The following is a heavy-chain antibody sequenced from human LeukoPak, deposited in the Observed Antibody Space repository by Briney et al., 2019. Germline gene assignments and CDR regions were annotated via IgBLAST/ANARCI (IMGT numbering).Heavy chain of an antibody. V-gene: IGHV4-39*01. J-gene: IGHJ4*02. CDR2: IYYSGST. D-gene: IGHD3-22*01. CDR1: GGSISSSSYY. Sequence: SETLSLTCTVSGGSISSSSYYWGWIRQPPGKGLEWIGSIYYSGSTYYNPSLKSRVTISVDTSKNQFSLKLSSVTAAGTAVYYCARRQTSLYYDSSGTTDYWGQGTLVTVSS. CDR3: ARRQTSLYYDSSGTTDY.